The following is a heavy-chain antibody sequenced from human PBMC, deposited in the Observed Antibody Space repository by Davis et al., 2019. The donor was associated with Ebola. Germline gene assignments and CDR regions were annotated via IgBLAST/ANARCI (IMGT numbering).Heavy chain of an antibody. Sequence: GGSLRLSCAASGFTFSSYEMNWVRQAPGKGLEWVSYISSSGSTIYYADSVKGRFTISRDNAKNSLYLQMNSLRAEDTAVYYCARDLQLERDYYYYGMDVWGQGTTVTVSS. D-gene: IGHD1-1*01. CDR2: ISSSGSTI. V-gene: IGHV3-48*03. CDR1: GFTFSSYE. CDR3: ARDLQLERDYYYYGMDV. J-gene: IGHJ6*02.